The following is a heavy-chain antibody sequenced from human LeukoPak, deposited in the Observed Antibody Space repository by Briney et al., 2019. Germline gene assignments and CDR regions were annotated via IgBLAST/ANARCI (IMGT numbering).Heavy chain of an antibody. CDR1: GFTFSDYY. CDR3: AKDLSSSGRSYYFDY. CDR2: ISGSDGII. Sequence: PGGSLRLSCAASGFTFSDYYMSWIRQAPGKGLEWISYISGSDGIIYYTDSVRGRFTISRDIAKKSLYLQMNRLTAEDTAVYYCAKDLSSSGRSYYFDYWGQGTLVTVSS. J-gene: IGHJ4*02. V-gene: IGHV3-11*04. D-gene: IGHD6-13*01.